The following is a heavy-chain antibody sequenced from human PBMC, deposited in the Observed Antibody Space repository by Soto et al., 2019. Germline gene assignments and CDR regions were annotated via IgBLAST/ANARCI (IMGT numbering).Heavy chain of an antibody. CDR3: ARSVKQVVVAAVHLVGGYYFDY. D-gene: IGHD2-15*01. CDR1: GYTFTSYY. J-gene: IGHJ4*02. CDR2: INPSGGST. V-gene: IGHV1-46*01. Sequence: ASVKVSCKASGYTFTSYYMHWVRQAPGQGLEWMGIINPSGGSTSYAQKFQGRVTMTRDTSTSTVYMELSSLRSEDTAVYYCARSVKQVVVAAVHLVGGYYFDYWGQGTLVTVSS.